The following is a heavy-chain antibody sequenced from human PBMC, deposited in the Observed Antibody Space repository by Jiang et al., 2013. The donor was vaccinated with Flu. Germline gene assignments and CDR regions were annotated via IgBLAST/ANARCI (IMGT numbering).Heavy chain of an antibody. D-gene: IGHD3-10*01. CDR3: AKDFEGSYSSDY. CDR2: ISYDGSNK. J-gene: IGHJ4*02. V-gene: IGHV3-30*18. CDR1: GFTFSSYG. Sequence: VQLLESGGGVVQPGRSLRLSCAASGFTFSSYGMHWVRQAPGKGLEWVAVISYDGSNKYYADSVKGRFTISRDNSKNTLYLQMNSLRAEDTAVYYCAKDFEGSYSSDYWGQGTLVTVSS.